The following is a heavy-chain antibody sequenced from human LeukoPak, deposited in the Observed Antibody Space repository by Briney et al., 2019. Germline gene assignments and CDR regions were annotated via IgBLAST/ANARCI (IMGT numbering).Heavy chain of an antibody. V-gene: IGHV3-23*01. J-gene: IGHJ4*02. CDR3: ARAPPGWTDRLLDY. CDR2: ISGSGGST. Sequence: PGGSLRLSCAASGFTFSSYAMSWVRQAPGNGLEWVSAISGSGGSTNYADSVKGRFTISRDNSKNTLYLQMNSLRAEDTAVYYCARAPPGWTDRLLDYWGQGTLVTVSS. D-gene: IGHD3/OR15-3a*01. CDR1: GFTFSSYA.